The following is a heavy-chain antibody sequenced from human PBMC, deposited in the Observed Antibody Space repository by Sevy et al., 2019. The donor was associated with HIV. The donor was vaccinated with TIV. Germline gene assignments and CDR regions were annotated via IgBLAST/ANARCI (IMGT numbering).Heavy chain of an antibody. V-gene: IGHV1-69*13. Sequence: ASVKVSCKASGGTFSGYAISWVRQAPGQGLEWMGGFIPIFGVGNYVQKLQGRITITADESAGTSYLDLSSLRSEDTAVYYCAWGQMGIPSAYLYGMGLWGQGTTVTVSS. CDR2: FIPIFGVG. J-gene: IGHJ6*02. CDR1: GGTFSGYA. CDR3: AWGQMGIPSAYLYGMGL. D-gene: IGHD5-18*01.